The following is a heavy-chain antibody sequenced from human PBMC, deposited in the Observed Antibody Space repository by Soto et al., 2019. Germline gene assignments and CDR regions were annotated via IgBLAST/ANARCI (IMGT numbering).Heavy chain of an antibody. V-gene: IGHV1-46*01. CDR2: INPSGGST. J-gene: IGHJ6*02. Sequence: ASVKVSCKASGYTFTSYYMHWVRQAPGQGLEWMGIINPSGGSTSYAQKFQGRVTMTRDTSTSTVYMELSSLRSEDTAVYYCARNLQKYYDILTGYSPETWYYYYGMDVWGQGTTVTVSS. D-gene: IGHD3-9*01. CDR3: ARNLQKYYDILTGYSPETWYYYYGMDV. CDR1: GYTFTSYY.